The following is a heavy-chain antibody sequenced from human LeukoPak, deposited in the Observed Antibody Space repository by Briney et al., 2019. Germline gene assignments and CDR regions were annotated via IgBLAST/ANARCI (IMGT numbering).Heavy chain of an antibody. Sequence: SETLSLTCTVSGGSISSSSYYWGWIRQPPGKGLECIGSIYYSGSTYYNPSLKSRVTISVDKSKNQFSLKLSSVTAADTAVYYCARTYYYDSSGYYYWGQGTLVTVSS. CDR2: IYYSGST. J-gene: IGHJ4*02. CDR3: ARTYYYDSSGYYY. CDR1: GGSISSSSYY. V-gene: IGHV4-39*07. D-gene: IGHD3-22*01.